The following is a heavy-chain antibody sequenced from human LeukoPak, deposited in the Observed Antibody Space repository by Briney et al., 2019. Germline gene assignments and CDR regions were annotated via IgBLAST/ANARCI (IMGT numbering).Heavy chain of an antibody. V-gene: IGHV3-11*04. CDR2: ISSSGSTI. D-gene: IGHD4-17*01. J-gene: IGHJ4*02. CDR1: GFTFSDYY. Sequence: TGGSLRLSCAASGFTFSDYYMNWIRQAPGKGLEWVSYISSSGSTIYYADSVKGRSTISRDNAKNSLYLQMNSLRAEDTAVYYCARVRIPTVTTGVHYFDYWGQGTLVTVSS. CDR3: ARVRIPTVTTGVHYFDY.